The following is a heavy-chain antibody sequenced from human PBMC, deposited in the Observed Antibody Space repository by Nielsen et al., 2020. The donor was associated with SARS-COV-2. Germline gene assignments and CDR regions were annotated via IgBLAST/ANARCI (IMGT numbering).Heavy chain of an antibody. CDR2: ISYDGSNK. CDR1: GFTFSSYG. J-gene: IGHJ4*02. Sequence: GESLKISCAASGFTFSSYGMHWVRQAPGKGLEWVAVISYDGSNKYYADSVKGRFTISRDNAKNSPYLQMNSLRAEDTAVYYCARGNTVSYYFDYWGQGTLVTVSS. V-gene: IGHV3-30*03. D-gene: IGHD4-17*01. CDR3: ARGNTVSYYFDY.